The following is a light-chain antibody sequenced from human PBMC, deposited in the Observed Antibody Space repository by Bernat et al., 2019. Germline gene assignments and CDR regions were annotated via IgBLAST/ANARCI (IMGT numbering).Light chain of an antibody. J-gene: IGKJ5*01. CDR1: QVIGTY. Sequence: DIQLTQSPSFLSASVGDRVTITCRASQVIGTYLAWYHQKPGKAPQLLIYGASTLESGVPSRFSGGGSATEFTLTISSLQPEDFANYYCQPLDNFPITFGQGTRLEIK. CDR3: QPLDNFPIT. CDR2: GAS. V-gene: IGKV1-9*01.